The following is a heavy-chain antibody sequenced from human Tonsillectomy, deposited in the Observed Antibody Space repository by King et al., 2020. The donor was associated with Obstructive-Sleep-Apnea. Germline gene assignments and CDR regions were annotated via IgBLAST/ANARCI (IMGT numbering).Heavy chain of an antibody. CDR1: GFTFSSYS. J-gene: IGHJ4*02. CDR2: ISSSSSTI. CDR3: ARDKDPGNGYGSGSLDY. V-gene: IGHV3-48*04. D-gene: IGHD3-10*01. Sequence: EVQLVESGGGLVQPGGSLRLSCAASGFTFSSYSMNWVRQAPGKGLEWVSYISSSSSTIYYADSVKGRFTISRDNAKNSLYLQMNSLRAEDTAVYYCARDKDPGNGYGSGSLDYWGQGTLVTVSS.